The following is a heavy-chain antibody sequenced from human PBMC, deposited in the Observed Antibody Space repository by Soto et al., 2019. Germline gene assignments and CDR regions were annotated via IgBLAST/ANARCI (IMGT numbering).Heavy chain of an antibody. V-gene: IGHV2-70*01. J-gene: IGHJ3*02. CDR3: ARIRPTQSCYRVGAFDI. Sequence: XCPTLVNPTQTLTLTCTFSGFSLSTSGMCVSWIRQPPGKALEWLALIDWDDDKYYSTSLKTRLTISKDTSKNQVVLTMTNMEPVDTDTYYCARIRPTQSCYRVGAFDIWGQGTMVTVSS. CDR2: IDWDDDK. D-gene: IGHD2-2*02. CDR1: GFSLSTSGMC.